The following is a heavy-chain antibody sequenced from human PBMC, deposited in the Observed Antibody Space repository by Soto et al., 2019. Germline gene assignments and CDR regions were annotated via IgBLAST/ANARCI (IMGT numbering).Heavy chain of an antibody. CDR2: IFPLTDIP. V-gene: IGHV1-69*02. CDR3: ARGPLVVLNYFES. J-gene: IGHJ4*02. CDR1: GGTFRNYP. Sequence: QVQLVQSGTEVKKPGSSVKVSCKASGGTFRNYPINWVRQAPGQGLEWMGSIFPLTDIPDYAQNFQARLTLSADKXTSTAYMELSSLTSDDTAVYFCARGPLVVLNYFESWGQGTLVTVSS.